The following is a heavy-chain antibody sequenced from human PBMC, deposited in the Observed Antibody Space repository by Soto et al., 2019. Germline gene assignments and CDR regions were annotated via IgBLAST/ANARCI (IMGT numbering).Heavy chain of an antibody. D-gene: IGHD3-22*01. J-gene: IGHJ4*02. CDR1: GFTFSYYS. CDR2: ISSGSSTI. V-gene: IGHV3-48*01. CDR3: ATDLSVGVINNPFEY. Sequence: EVQLVEAGGGLVQPGGSLRLSCTASGFTFSYYSLNWVRQGPGKGLEWVAHISSGSSTINYADSVRSRFIISRDDAKDALYLQMNSLRVEDTAIYYCATDLSVGVINNPFEYWGQGTLVTVSS.